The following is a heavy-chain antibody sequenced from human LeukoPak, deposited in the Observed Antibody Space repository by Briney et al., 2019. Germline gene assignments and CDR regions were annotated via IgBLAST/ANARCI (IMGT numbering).Heavy chain of an antibody. D-gene: IGHD3-10*01. CDR3: ARGRRVWFGELSYYFDY. CDR1: GGSFSGYY. Sequence: PSETLSLTCTVYGGSFSGYYWSWIRQPPGKGLEWIGEINHSGSTNYNPSLKSRVTISVDTSKNQFSLKLSSVTAADTAVYYCARGRRVWFGELSYYFDYWGQGTLVTVSS. V-gene: IGHV4-34*01. J-gene: IGHJ4*02. CDR2: INHSGST.